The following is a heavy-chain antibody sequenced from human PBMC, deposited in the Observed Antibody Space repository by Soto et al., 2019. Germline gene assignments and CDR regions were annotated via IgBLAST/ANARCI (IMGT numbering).Heavy chain of an antibody. D-gene: IGHD3-3*01. J-gene: IGHJ4*02. CDR2: ISGSGGST. CDR1: GFTFSSYA. CDR3: ARDNDFWSGYYTGARYYFDY. Sequence: PGGSLRLSCAASGFTFSSYAMSWVRQAPGKGLEWVSGISGSGGSTYYADSVKGRFTISRDNSKNTLYLQMNSLRAEDTAVYYCARDNDFWSGYYTGARYYFDYWGQGTLVTVSS. V-gene: IGHV3-23*01.